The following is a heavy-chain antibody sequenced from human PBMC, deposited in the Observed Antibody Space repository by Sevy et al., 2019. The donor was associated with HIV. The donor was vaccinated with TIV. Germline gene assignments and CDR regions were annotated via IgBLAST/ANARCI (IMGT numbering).Heavy chain of an antibody. J-gene: IGHJ4*02. Sequence: VSVKVSCKASGYTFSSYYMHWVRQAPGQGLEWMGIINPSGGSTSYAQKFQGRVTMTRDTSTGTVYMELRSLRSEDTAVYYCAGGGSSGWTYFDYWGQGTLVTVSS. CDR2: INPSGGST. CDR3: AGGGSSGWTYFDY. D-gene: IGHD6-19*01. V-gene: IGHV1-46*01. CDR1: GYTFSSYY.